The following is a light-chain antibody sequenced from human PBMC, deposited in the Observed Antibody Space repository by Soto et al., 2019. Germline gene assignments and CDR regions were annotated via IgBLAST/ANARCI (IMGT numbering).Light chain of an antibody. J-gene: IGLJ3*02. CDR2: AVT. CDR1: SSDVGAYDR. CDR3: GTWHSNSKTHEV. Sequence: QSALTQPPSASGSPGQSVTISCTGTSSDVGAYDRVSWYQQHPGKPPKLIIYAVTDRTSGVPDRFSGSKSGNTASLTVSGLQAEDEADYYCGTWHSNSKTHEVFGGGTKLTVL. V-gene: IGLV2-8*01.